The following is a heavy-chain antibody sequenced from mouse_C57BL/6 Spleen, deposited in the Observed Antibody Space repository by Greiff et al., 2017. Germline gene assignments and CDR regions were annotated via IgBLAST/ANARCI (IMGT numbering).Heavy chain of an antibody. CDR3: AREDYCDSSFDY. Sequence: QVQLKQPGAELVKPGASVKLSCKASGYTFTSYWMHWVKQRPGQGLEWIGMIHPNSGSTNYNEKFKSKATLTVDTSSSTAYMQLSSLTSEDSAVYYWAREDYCDSSFDYWGQGTTLTVSS. D-gene: IGHD1-1*01. CDR1: GYTFTSYW. CDR2: IHPNSGST. J-gene: IGHJ2*01. V-gene: IGHV1-64*01.